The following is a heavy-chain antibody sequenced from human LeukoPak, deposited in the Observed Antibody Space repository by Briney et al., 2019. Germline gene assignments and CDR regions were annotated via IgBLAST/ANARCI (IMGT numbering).Heavy chain of an antibody. V-gene: IGHV3-74*01. CDR2: INSDGSRT. D-gene: IGHD1-14*01. CDR1: GFTFSNYW. J-gene: IGHJ4*02. Sequence: GGSLRLSCAASGFTFSNYWMHWVRQAPGKGLVWVSHINSDGSRTNYAASVKGRFTISRDNAKNTLYLQMNSLRAEDTAVYYCARQPDYWGQGTLVTVSS. CDR3: ARQPDY.